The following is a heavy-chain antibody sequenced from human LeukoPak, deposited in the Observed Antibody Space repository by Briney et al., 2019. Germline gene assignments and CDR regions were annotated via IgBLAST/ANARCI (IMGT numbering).Heavy chain of an antibody. CDR2: IDAYNGNT. D-gene: IGHD1-1*01. J-gene: IGHJ6*03. V-gene: IGHV1-18*01. CDR3: ARAGSYYYMDV. CDR1: GYTFTTYG. Sequence: ASVKVSCKASGYTFTTYGTSWVRQAPGQGLEWMGWIDAYNGNTNYAQNLQGRVTMTTDTSTSAAYMELRSLRSDDTAVYYCARAGSYYYMDVWGKGTTVTVSS.